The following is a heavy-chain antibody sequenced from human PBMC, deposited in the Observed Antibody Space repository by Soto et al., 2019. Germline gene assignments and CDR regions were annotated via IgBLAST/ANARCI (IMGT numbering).Heavy chain of an antibody. D-gene: IGHD5-18*01. V-gene: IGHV3-23*01. J-gene: IGHJ6*02. Sequence: SLRPSRTSSRFSSISYAMGEFLENTGRGLDWVSVISGSGGITYSADSVKGRFTISRDNSKNILYLQMNSLRAEDTAVYYCAKGIPDTGGYYYYSMDVWGQGNAVSGSS. CDR2: ISGSGGIT. CDR3: AKGIPDTGGYYYYSMDV. CDR1: RFSSISYA.